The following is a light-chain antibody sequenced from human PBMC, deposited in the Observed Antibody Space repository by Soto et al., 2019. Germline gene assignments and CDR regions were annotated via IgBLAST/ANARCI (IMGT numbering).Light chain of an antibody. CDR1: SDIGNYNL. V-gene: IGLV2-23*02. Sequence: QSVVTQPASVSGSPGQSVTISCSGSDIGNYNLVSWYQHLPGRAPKLLIFEVTMRPSVISDRFSGSKSASTASLTISGLQAEDEGDYYCASYAGSRTYVFGSGTKLTVL. CDR3: ASYAGSRTYV. J-gene: IGLJ1*01. CDR2: EVT.